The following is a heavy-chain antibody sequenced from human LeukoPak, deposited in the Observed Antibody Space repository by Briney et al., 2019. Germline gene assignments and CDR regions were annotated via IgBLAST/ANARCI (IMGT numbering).Heavy chain of an antibody. Sequence: GGSLRLSCAASGFTFDDYGMHWVRQAPGKGLEWVAFIRYDGSNKYYADSVKGRFTISRDNSKNTVYLQMNSLRAEDTAVYYCAAPGVPAATYYFDYWGQGTLVTVST. CDR1: GFTFDDYG. D-gene: IGHD2-2*01. CDR3: AAPGVPAATYYFDY. J-gene: IGHJ4*02. CDR2: IRYDGSNK. V-gene: IGHV3-30*02.